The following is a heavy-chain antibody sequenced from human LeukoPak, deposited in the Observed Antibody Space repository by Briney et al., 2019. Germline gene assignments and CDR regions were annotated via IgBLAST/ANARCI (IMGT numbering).Heavy chain of an antibody. CDR2: ISAYNGNT. CDR1: GYTFTSYG. V-gene: IGHV1-18*01. Sequence: GASVKVSCKASGYTFTSYGISWVRQAPGQGLEWMGWISAYNGNTKYAQKLQGRVTMTTDTSTSTAYTELRSLRSDDTAVYYCARDSPRGNNVGDYWGQGTLVTVSS. J-gene: IGHJ4*02. D-gene: IGHD3-10*01. CDR3: ARDSPRGNNVGDY.